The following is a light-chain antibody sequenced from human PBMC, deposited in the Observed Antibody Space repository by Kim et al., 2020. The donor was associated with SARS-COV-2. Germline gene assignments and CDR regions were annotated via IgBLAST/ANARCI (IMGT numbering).Light chain of an antibody. CDR3: QQYHDSSST. Sequence: PGEGATVSCRASQSVRSGSVAWYQQKPGQTPRLLIYGTSNRATDIPDRFSGSGSGTDFTLTITRLEPEDFAVYYCQQYHDSSSTFGQGTKV. CDR1: QSVRSGS. CDR2: GTS. J-gene: IGKJ1*01. V-gene: IGKV3-20*01.